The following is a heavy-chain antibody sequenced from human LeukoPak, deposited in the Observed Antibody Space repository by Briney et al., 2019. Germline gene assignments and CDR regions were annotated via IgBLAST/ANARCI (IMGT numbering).Heavy chain of an antibody. J-gene: IGHJ6*02. CDR2: IYYSGST. Sequence: SETLSLTYTVSGALISSSCYYCGWIRQPPGKGLEWIGSIYYSGSTYYNPSLKSRVTISVDTSKNQFSLKLSSVTAADTAVYYCARGFVRGIEAPPLYGMHVRRQGTTVTVSS. CDR1: GALISSSCYY. V-gene: IGHV4-39*01. CDR3: ARGFVRGIEAPPLYGMHV. D-gene: IGHD2/OR15-2a*01.